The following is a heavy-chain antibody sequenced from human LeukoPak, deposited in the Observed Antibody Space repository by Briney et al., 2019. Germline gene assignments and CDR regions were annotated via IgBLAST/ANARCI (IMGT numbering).Heavy chain of an antibody. V-gene: IGHV3-74*01. D-gene: IGHD2-21*02. CDR1: GLTFSSYW. CDR2: INSDGSST. Sequence: QSGGSLRLSCAASGLTFSSYWMHWVRQAPGKGLVWVSRINSDGSSTSYGDSMKGRFTISRDNAKNTLYLQMNSLRAEDTAVYYCARTGVVVTLGYHYYYMDVWGKGTTVTVSS. CDR3: ARTGVVVTLGYHYYYMDV. J-gene: IGHJ6*03.